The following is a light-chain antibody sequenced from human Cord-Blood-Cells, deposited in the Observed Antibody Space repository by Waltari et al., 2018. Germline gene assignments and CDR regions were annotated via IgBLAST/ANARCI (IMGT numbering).Light chain of an antibody. V-gene: IGKV3-20*01. CDR1: QSVSSSY. CDR3: QQYGSSPLT. CDR2: GAS. Sequence: EIVLTQPPVTLSLSPGQRATVSCRASQSVSSSYLAWYQQKPGQAPRLLIYGASSRATGIPDRFSGSGSGTDFTLNISRLEPEDFAVYYCQQYGSSPLTFGGGTKVEIK. J-gene: IGKJ4*01.